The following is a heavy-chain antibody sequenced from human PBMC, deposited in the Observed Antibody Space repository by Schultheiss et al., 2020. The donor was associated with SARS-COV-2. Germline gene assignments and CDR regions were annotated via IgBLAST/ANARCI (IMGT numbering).Heavy chain of an antibody. CDR1: GGSISSGDYY. CDR2: IYYSGST. J-gene: IGHJ4*02. D-gene: IGHD3-22*01. V-gene: IGHV4-30-4*01. Sequence: SETLSLTFAVYGGSISSGDYYWSWIRQPPGKGLEWIGYIYYSGSTYYNPSLKSRVTISVDTSKNQFSLKLSSVTAADTAVYYCTRAPDDSSGYYYLFYFDYWGQGTLVTVSS. CDR3: TRAPDDSSGYYYLFYFDY.